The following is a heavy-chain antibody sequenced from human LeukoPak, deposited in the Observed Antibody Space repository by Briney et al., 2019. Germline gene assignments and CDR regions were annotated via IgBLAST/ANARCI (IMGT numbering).Heavy chain of an antibody. Sequence: GGSLRLSCAASGFTFSSYSMNWVRQAPGKGLEWVSGINWNGGSTGYADSVKGRFTISRDNAKNSLYLQMNSLRAEDTALYYCARGLLALDYYYYYMDVWGKGTTVTVSS. CDR3: ARGLLALDYYYYYMDV. V-gene: IGHV3-20*04. CDR2: INWNGGST. CDR1: GFTFSSYS. J-gene: IGHJ6*03. D-gene: IGHD3-22*01.